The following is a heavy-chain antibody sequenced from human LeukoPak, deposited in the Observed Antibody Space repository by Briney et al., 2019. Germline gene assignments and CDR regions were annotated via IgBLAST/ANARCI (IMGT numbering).Heavy chain of an antibody. CDR3: TTDRLFEMAYKLRFYYMDV. Sequence: PGGSLSLFCAASGFTFSSYGMHWVRQAPGKGREWVSSISGSGGNTYYADSVKGRFTISRDNSKNTLYLQMNSLKSEDTAVYYCTTDRLFEMAYKLRFYYMDVWGKGTTVTVSS. J-gene: IGHJ6*03. CDR2: ISGSGGNT. D-gene: IGHD5-24*01. V-gene: IGHV3-23*01. CDR1: GFTFSSYG.